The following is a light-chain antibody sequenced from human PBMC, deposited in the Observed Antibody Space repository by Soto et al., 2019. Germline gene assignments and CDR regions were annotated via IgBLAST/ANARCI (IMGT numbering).Light chain of an antibody. V-gene: IGKV3-15*01. CDR1: QSVSSN. CDR3: QQYNNWPPRAT. J-gene: IGKJ3*01. CDR2: GAS. Sequence: EIVMTQSPAALSVSPGERATLSCRASQSVSSNLAWYQQKPGQAPRLLIYGASTRATGTPARFSGSGSGTEFTLTVSSLQSEDFGVYYCQQYNNWPPRATFGPGTKVDIK.